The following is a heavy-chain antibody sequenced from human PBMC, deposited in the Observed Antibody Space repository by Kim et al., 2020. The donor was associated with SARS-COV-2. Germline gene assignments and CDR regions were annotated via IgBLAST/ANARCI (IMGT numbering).Heavy chain of an antibody. CDR2: IYYSGST. D-gene: IGHD5-18*01. CDR1: GGSVSSGSYY. V-gene: IGHV4-61*01. J-gene: IGHJ5*02. Sequence: SETLSLTCTVSGGSVSSGSYYWSWIRQPPGKGLEWIGYIYYSGSTNYNPSLKSRVTISVDTSKNQFSLKLSSVTAADTAVYYCARGVSGGYGMAINWFDPWGQGTLVTVSS. CDR3: ARGVSGGYGMAINWFDP.